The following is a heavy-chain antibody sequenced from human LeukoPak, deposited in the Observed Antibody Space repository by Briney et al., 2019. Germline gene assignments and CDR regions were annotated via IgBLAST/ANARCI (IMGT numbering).Heavy chain of an antibody. CDR1: GGSISSYY. CDR2: IYYSGST. V-gene: IGHV4-59*01. J-gene: IGHJ3*02. D-gene: IGHD1-26*01. Sequence: SETLSLSCTVSGGSISSYYWSWVRQPPGKGLEWIGYIYYSGSTNYNPSLKSRVTISVDTSKNQFSLKLSSVTAADTAVYYCARAYYQGDAFDIWGQGTMVTVSS. CDR3: ARAYYQGDAFDI.